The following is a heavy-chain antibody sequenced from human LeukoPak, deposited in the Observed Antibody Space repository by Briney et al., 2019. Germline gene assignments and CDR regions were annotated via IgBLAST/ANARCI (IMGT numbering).Heavy chain of an antibody. D-gene: IGHD5-24*01. CDR3: AKDMDDYNALPPLFQH. CDR2: ISRSGGST. J-gene: IGHJ1*01. CDR1: GFTLGTYD. Sequence: GGSLRLSCAASGFTLGTYDMYWVRQAPGKGLECVSSISRSGGSTYYADSVKGRFTISRDNSKNTLYLQMNSLRAEDTAVYYCAKDMDDYNALPPLFQHWGQGTLVTVSS. V-gene: IGHV3-23*01.